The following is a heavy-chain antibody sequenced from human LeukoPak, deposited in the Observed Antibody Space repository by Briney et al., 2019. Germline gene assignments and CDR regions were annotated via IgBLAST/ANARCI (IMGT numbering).Heavy chain of an antibody. CDR2: INHSGST. Sequence: SETLSLTCAVYGGSFSGYYWSWIRQPPGKGPEWIGEINHSGSTNYNPSLKSRVTISVDTSKNQFSLKLSSVTAADTAVYYCARAVGSGSYLTYYYYGMDVWGKGTTVTVSS. CDR3: ARAVGSGSYLTYYYYGMDV. CDR1: GGSFSGYY. J-gene: IGHJ6*04. D-gene: IGHD3-10*01. V-gene: IGHV4-34*01.